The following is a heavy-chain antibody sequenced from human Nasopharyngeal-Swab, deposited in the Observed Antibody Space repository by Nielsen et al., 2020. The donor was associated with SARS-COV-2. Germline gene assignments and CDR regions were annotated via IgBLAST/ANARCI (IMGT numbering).Heavy chain of an antibody. CDR1: GFTFSSYG. D-gene: IGHD7-27*01. Sequence: GESLKISCAASGFTFSSYGMHWVRQAPGKGLEWVAVISYDRSNKYYADSVKGRFTISRANSKNTLYLQMNSLRAEDTALYYCARENWGKLDYWGQGALVTVSS. CDR2: ISYDRSNK. V-gene: IGHV3-30*03. J-gene: IGHJ4*02. CDR3: ARENWGKLDY.